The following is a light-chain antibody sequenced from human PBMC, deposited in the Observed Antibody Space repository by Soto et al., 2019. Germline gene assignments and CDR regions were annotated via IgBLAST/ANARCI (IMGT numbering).Light chain of an antibody. CDR3: QQYNSWPPGYT. CDR2: GTS. J-gene: IGKJ2*01. Sequence: EIVMTQSPVTLSVSPGERATLSCRASQNISNNLAWYQQKPGQAPRLLIHGTSTRATGTPARFSGSGSGTDFTLTISGLQSEDFAVYYCQQYNSWPPGYTFGQGTKLELK. CDR1: QNISNN. V-gene: IGKV3-15*01.